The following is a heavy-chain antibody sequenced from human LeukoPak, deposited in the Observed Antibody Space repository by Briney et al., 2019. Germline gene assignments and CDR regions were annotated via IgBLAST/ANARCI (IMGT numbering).Heavy chain of an antibody. D-gene: IGHD3-16*01. Sequence: PGGSLRLSCAASGFTFSSYGVHWVRQAPGKGLEWVAFIRYDGSNKYYADSVKGRFTISRDNPKNTLYLQMNSLRAEDTAVYYCAKDITIRGVIDYYYYGMDVWGQGTTVTVSS. CDR3: AKDITIRGVIDYYYYGMDV. CDR2: IRYDGSNK. J-gene: IGHJ6*02. CDR1: GFTFSSYG. V-gene: IGHV3-30*02.